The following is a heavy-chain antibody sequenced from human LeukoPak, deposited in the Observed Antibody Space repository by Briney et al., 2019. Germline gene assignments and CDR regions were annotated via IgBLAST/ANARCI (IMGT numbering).Heavy chain of an antibody. CDR1: GFTFDDYA. J-gene: IGHJ4*02. V-gene: IGHV3-9*01. CDR2: ISWNSGSI. D-gene: IGHD5-12*01. Sequence: GGSLRLSCAASGFTFDDYAMHWVRQAPGKGLEWVSGISWNSGSIGYADSVKGRFTISRDNAKNSLYLQMNSLRAEDTALYYCAKSIVATIYIQTETYYFDYWGQGTLVTVSS. CDR3: AKSIVATIYIQTETYYFDY.